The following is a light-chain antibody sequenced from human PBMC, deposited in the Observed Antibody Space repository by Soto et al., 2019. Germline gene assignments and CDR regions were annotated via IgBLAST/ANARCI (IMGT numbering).Light chain of an antibody. CDR3: QHYNTSPPIT. J-gene: IGKJ5*01. CDR2: GAS. Sequence: VLTQSPGTLSLSPGERATLSCRASQSVKSTSLVWYQQKPAQAPRLLIYGASSRATGIPGRFSGGGSGTDFTLTISRLEPEDFAVYYCQHYNTSPPITFGQGTRLESK. V-gene: IGKV3-20*01. CDR1: QSVKSTS.